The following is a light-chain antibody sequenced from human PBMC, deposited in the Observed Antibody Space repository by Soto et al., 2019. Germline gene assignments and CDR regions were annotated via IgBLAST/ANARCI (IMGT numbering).Light chain of an antibody. CDR3: QSYDSSLMKV. CDR1: SSNIGAGYD. Sequence: QSVLTQPPSVSGAPGQRVTIYCTGSSSNIGAGYDVHWYQQLPGTAPKLLIYGNSNRPSGVPDRFSGSKSGTSASLAITGLQAEDEADYYCQSYDSSLMKVFGGGTKVTVL. V-gene: IGLV1-40*01. CDR2: GNS. J-gene: IGLJ3*02.